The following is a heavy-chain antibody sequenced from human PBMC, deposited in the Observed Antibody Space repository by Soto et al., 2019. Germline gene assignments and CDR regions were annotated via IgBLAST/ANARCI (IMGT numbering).Heavy chain of an antibody. Sequence: SETLSLTCTVSGCSISSSSYYWGWIRQPPGKGLEWIGSIYYSGSTYYNPSLKSRVTISVDTSKNQFSLKLSSVTAADTAVYYCAIAVAGPPHFDYWGQGTLVTVS. D-gene: IGHD6-19*01. CDR1: GCSISSSSYY. CDR2: IYYSGST. CDR3: AIAVAGPPHFDY. J-gene: IGHJ4*02. V-gene: IGHV4-39*01.